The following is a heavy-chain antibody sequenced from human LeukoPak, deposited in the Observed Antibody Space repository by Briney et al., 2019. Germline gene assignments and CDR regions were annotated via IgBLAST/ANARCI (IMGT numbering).Heavy chain of an antibody. CDR3: ARAEQRYYYDTSGLRLPDY. J-gene: IGHJ4*02. CDR2: ISSTSSYI. D-gene: IGHD3-22*01. CDR1: GFTFSSCS. Sequence: GGSLRLSCAAPGFTFSSCSMNWVRQAPGKGLEWVSSISSTSSYISYTDSVKGRFTISRDNAKNSLYLQMNSLRAEDTAVYYCARAEQRYYYDTSGLRLPDYWGQGTLVTVSS. V-gene: IGHV3-21*01.